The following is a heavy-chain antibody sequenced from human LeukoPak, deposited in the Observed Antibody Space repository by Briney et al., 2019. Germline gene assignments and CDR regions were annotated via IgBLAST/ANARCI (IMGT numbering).Heavy chain of an antibody. CDR2: ISSGGVTI. V-gene: IGHV3-48*03. J-gene: IGHJ4*02. CDR3: AKSRYGYCSSTSCYAESDY. Sequence: GGSLRLSCAASGFTFSSYEMNWVRQAPGKGLEWVSYISSGGVTIYYADSVKGRFTISRDNAKNSLYLQMNSLRAEDTAVYYCAKSRYGYCSSTSCYAESDYWGQGTLVTVSS. D-gene: IGHD2-2*01. CDR1: GFTFSSYE.